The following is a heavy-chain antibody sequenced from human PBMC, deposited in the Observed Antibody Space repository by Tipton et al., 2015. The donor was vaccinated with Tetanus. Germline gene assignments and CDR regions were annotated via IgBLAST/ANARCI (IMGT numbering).Heavy chain of an antibody. CDR3: ARVWSGWYVIGY. V-gene: IGHV3-53*01. D-gene: IGHD6-19*01. J-gene: IGHJ4*02. CDR2: IYSGGST. CDR1: GFTVSSNY. Sequence: SLRLSCAASGFTVSSNYMSWVRQAPGKGLEWVSVIYSGGSTYYADSVKGRFTISRDNSKNTLYLQMNSLRAEDTAVYYCARVWSGWYVIGYWGQGTLVTVSS.